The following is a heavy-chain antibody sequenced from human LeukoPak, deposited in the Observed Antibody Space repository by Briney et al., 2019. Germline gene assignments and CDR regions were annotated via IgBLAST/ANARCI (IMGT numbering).Heavy chain of an antibody. CDR3: ARDGRRGYSGYRFDY. V-gene: IGHV1-18*04. D-gene: IGHD5-12*01. CDR2: ISTHNGNT. CDR1: GYNFNSHG. J-gene: IGHJ4*02. Sequence: ASVKVSCKASGYNFNSHGIIWVRQAPGQGLEWMGWISTHNGNTNCAQKFQGRVTMTTDTSTSTVSMELRSLRSDDTALYYCARDGRRGYSGYRFDYWGQGTLVTVSS.